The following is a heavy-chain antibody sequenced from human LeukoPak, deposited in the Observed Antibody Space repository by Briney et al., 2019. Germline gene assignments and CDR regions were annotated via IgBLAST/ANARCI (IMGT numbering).Heavy chain of an antibody. D-gene: IGHD4-17*01. Sequence: ASVKVSCKASGYTFTAYYMHWLRQAPGQGPEWMGWSNPNTGGTNYAQTFQGRVTMTRDTSISTAYMELSRLSSDDTAVYYCARTRSTVTTLFDYWGQGTLVTVSS. CDR3: ARTRSTVTTLFDY. V-gene: IGHV1-2*02. CDR1: GYTFTAYY. CDR2: SNPNTGGT. J-gene: IGHJ4*02.